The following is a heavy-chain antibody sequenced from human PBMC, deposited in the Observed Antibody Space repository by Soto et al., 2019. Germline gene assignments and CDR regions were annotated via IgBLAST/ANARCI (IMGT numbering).Heavy chain of an antibody. Sequence: SESLSLTCTVSGGSSSSSSYYWGWIRQPPGKWLEWIGSIYYSGSTYYNPSLKSRVTISVDTSKNQFSLKLSSVTAADTAVYYCARQYYDSSGYSIDYRGQGTLVTVSS. CDR1: GGSSSSSSYY. CDR2: IYYSGST. D-gene: IGHD3-22*01. J-gene: IGHJ4*02. V-gene: IGHV4-39*01. CDR3: ARQYYDSSGYSIDY.